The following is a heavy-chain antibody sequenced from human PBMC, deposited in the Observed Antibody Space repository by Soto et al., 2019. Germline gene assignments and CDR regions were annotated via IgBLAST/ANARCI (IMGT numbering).Heavy chain of an antibody. Sequence: QVQLVQSGAEVKKPGSSVKVSCEASGGSFRSYAINWMRQAPGQGLEWMGGIIPIFGTTTYAQKFQGRVTLSADESTRTAFWELSSLRSEDTAVYYCARDGGGATFDCWGQGTLVTVSS. D-gene: IGHD1-26*01. V-gene: IGHV1-69*12. CDR3: ARDGGGATFDC. J-gene: IGHJ4*02. CDR2: IIPIFGTT. CDR1: GGSFRSYA.